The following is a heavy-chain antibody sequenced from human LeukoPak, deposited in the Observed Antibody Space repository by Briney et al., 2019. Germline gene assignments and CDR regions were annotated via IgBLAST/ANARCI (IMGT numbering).Heavy chain of an antibody. Sequence: SETLSLTCAVYGGSFSGYYWSWIRQPPGKGLEWIGEINHSGSTNYNPSLKSRVTISVDTSKNQFSLKLSSVTAADTAVYYCAGSGWSYYYYYMDVWGKGTTVTVSS. V-gene: IGHV4-34*01. D-gene: IGHD6-19*01. CDR1: GGSFSGYY. J-gene: IGHJ6*03. CDR3: AGSGWSYYYYYMDV. CDR2: INHSGST.